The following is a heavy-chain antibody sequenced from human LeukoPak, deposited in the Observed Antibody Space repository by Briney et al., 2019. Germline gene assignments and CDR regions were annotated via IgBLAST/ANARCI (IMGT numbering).Heavy chain of an antibody. CDR3: ARDRDYNIAFDI. V-gene: IGHV4-59*01. D-gene: IGHD4-11*01. CDR1: GGSINSYY. CDR2: IYYSGST. Sequence: SETLSLTCTVSGGSINSYYWSWIRQPPGKGLEWIGYIYYSGSTNYNPSLKSRVTISVDTSKNQFSLKLSSVTAADTAVYYCARDRDYNIAFDIWGQGTMVTVSS. J-gene: IGHJ3*02.